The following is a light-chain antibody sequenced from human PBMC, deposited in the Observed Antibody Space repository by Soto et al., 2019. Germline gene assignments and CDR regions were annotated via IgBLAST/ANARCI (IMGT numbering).Light chain of an antibody. Sequence: EIVMTQSPATLSVSPGERATLSCRASQSVSSNLAWYQQKPGQAPRLLIYDASTRATGIPARFSGSGSGTEFTLTFSSLQSEDFAVYYCLQYNDWPRTFGQGTKVEI. CDR1: QSVSSN. CDR3: LQYNDWPRT. CDR2: DAS. V-gene: IGKV3-15*01. J-gene: IGKJ1*01.